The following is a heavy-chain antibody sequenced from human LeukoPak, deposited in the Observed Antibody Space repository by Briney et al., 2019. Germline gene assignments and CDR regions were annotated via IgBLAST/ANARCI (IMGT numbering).Heavy chain of an antibody. Sequence: PGRSLRLSCAASGFTFSNYAIHWVRQAPGKGLEWVAFISNNGRNKDYADSVKGRFTISRDNSKNTLYLQMNSLRAEDTAVYYCARYSSSWHADAFDIWGQGTMVTVSS. J-gene: IGHJ3*02. CDR2: ISNNGRNK. CDR1: GFTFSNYA. CDR3: ARYSSSWHADAFDI. D-gene: IGHD6-13*01. V-gene: IGHV3-30*04.